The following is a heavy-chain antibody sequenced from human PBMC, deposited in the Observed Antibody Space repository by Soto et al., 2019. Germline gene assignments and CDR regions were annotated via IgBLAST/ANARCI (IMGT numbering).Heavy chain of an antibody. J-gene: IGHJ2*01. D-gene: IGHD5-18*01. CDR3: ARGNHRWIQLWYFDL. V-gene: IGHV1-69*12. CDR1: GGTFSSYT. CDR2: ILPIFGTT. Sequence: QVQLVQSGAEVKKPGSSVTVSCKASGGTFSSYTISWVRQAPGQGLEWMGGILPIFGTTNYAQKFQGKVTNTADESTSTAYMELSSLRSEDTAVYYCARGNHRWIQLWYFDLWCRGTLGTVSS.